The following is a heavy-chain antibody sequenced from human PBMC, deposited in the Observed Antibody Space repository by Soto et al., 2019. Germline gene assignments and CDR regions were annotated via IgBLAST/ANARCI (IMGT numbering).Heavy chain of an antibody. Sequence: QVQLPESGPGLLKPSQTLSLTCTVSGGSISSGGFYWRWIRQHPGKVLEWIGYIYYSGSTYYNPSLKRGFTISVDTAKNQFSLKRISVTAAGTAVYYCARGWWISAAGNWFDPWGQGTLVTVSS. D-gene: IGHD6-13*01. V-gene: IGHV4-31*03. CDR3: ARGWWISAAGNWFDP. J-gene: IGHJ5*02. CDR1: GGSISSGGFY. CDR2: IYYSGST.